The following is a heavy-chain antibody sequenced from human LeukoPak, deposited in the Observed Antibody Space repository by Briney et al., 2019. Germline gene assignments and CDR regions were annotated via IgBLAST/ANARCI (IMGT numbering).Heavy chain of an antibody. J-gene: IGHJ4*02. V-gene: IGHV1-46*01. CDR2: INPSGGST. Sequence: ASVKVSCKASGYTFTSYYMHWVRQAPGQGLEWMGIINPSGGSTSYAQKFQGRVTMTRDTSTSTVYMGLSSLRSEDTAVYYCARGLAITMVRGAMGGIDYWGQGTLVTVSS. CDR3: ARGLAITMVRGAMGGIDY. D-gene: IGHD3-10*01. CDR1: GYTFTSYY.